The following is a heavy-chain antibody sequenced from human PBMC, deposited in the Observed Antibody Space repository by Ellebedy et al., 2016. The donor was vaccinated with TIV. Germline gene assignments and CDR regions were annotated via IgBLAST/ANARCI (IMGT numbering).Heavy chain of an antibody. CDR2: ISSSSSYI. V-gene: IGHV3-21*01. CDR3: ARDGDCTHGVCSPYYYYGMDV. J-gene: IGHJ6*02. Sequence: GGSLRLSCAASGFTFSSYSMNWVRQAPGKGLEWVSSISSSSSYIYYADSVKGRFTISRDNAKNSLYLQMNSLRAEDTAVYYCARDGDCTHGVCSPYYYYGMDVWGQGTTVTVSS. D-gene: IGHD2-8*01. CDR1: GFTFSSYS.